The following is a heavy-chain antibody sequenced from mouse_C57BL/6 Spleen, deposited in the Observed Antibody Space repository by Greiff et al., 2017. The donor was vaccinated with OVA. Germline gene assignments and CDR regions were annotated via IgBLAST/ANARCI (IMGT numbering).Heavy chain of an antibody. V-gene: IGHV14-4*01. CDR3: TTNGYYEKGYFGN. Sequence: DVQLQESGAELARPGASVKLSCTASGFNITDDYMHWVKQRPEQGLEWIGWIDPENGDTEYASKFKGKATITADTSSTTAYMQLSSLTSEDTAIYYCTTNGYYEKGYFGNWGQETTLTDSS. J-gene: IGHJ2*01. D-gene: IGHD2-3*01. CDR1: GFNITDDY. CDR2: IDPENGDT.